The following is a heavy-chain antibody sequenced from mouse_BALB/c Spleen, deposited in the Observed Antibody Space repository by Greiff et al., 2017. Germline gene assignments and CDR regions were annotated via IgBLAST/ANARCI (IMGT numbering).Heavy chain of an antibody. Sequence: VQLQQSGPGLVKPSQTVSLTCTVTGISITTGNYRWSWIRQFPGNKLEWIGYIYYSGTITYNPSLTSRTTITRDTSKNQFFLEMNSLTAEDTATYYCARDGPSYAMDYWGQGTSVTVSS. CDR1: GISITTGNYR. V-gene: IGHV3-5*02. J-gene: IGHJ4*01. CDR3: ARDGPSYAMDY. CDR2: IYYSGTI.